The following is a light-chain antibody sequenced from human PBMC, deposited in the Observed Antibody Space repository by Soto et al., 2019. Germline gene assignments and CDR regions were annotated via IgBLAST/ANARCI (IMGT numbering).Light chain of an antibody. J-gene: IGLJ1*01. CDR3: SSFRSSSTSYV. CDR2: DVS. CDR1: SSDIGDSNY. V-gene: IGLV2-14*03. Sequence: QPALTQPASVSGSPGQSITISCTGTSSDIGDSNYVSWYQQHPGKAPKLVIYDVSNRPSGVSNRFSGSKSANTASLTIPGLQAEDEADYYCSSFRSSSTSYVFGTGTKVTVL.